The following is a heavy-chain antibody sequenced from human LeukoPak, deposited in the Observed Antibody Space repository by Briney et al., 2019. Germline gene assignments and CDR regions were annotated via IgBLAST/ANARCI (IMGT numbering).Heavy chain of an antibody. CDR1: GFTSSSYA. J-gene: IGHJ4*02. V-gene: IGHV3-23*01. Sequence: GGSLRLSCAPSGFTSSSYAMSWVCQAPGGGLEWVSAISGSGGSTYYADSVKGRFTISRDNTKNTLYLQMNSLRAEDTAVYYCAKGTSSYYDSSGSDYWGQGTLVTVSS. CDR3: AKGTSSYYDSSGSDY. CDR2: ISGSGGST. D-gene: IGHD3-22*01.